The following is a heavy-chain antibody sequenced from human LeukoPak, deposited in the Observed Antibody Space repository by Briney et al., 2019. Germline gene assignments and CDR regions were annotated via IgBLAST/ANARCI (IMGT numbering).Heavy chain of an antibody. CDR3: AKLFYYGSGDSD. Sequence: GVSLRLSCAASGFTFSSYGMTWVRQAPGRGLEWVSYIRSSDDSTYYADSVKGRFTISRDTSKDTLFLQMNSLRAEDTAVYFCAKLFYYGSGDSDWGQGTLVTVSS. D-gene: IGHD3-10*01. CDR2: IRSSDDST. J-gene: IGHJ4*02. CDR1: GFTFSSYG. V-gene: IGHV3-23*01.